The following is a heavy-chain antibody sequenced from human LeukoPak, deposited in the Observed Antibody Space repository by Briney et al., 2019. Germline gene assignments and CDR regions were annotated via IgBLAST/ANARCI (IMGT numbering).Heavy chain of an antibody. V-gene: IGHV1-18*01. CDR3: AGDLRFLEWLFMDV. J-gene: IGHJ6*04. CDR1: GYTFTSYG. Sequence: ASVKVSCKASGYTFTSYGISWVRQAPGQGLEWMGWISAYNGNTNYAQKLQGRVTMTTDTSTSTAYMELRSLRSDDTAVYYCAGDLRFLEWLFMDVWGKGTTVTVSS. CDR2: ISAYNGNT. D-gene: IGHD3-3*01.